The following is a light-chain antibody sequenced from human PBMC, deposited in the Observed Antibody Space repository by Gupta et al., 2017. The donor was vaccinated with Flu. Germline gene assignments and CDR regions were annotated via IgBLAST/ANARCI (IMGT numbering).Light chain of an antibody. Sequence: EIVLTQSPATLSLSPGERATLSCRASQSVSSYLAWYQQKPGQAPRLFIYDASNRATGIPARFSGSGSGTDFTLTISSLEPEGFAVYFCQQRSNWPLTFGGGTKVEIQ. J-gene: IGKJ4*01. V-gene: IGKV3-11*01. CDR1: QSVSSY. CDR2: DAS. CDR3: QQRSNWPLT.